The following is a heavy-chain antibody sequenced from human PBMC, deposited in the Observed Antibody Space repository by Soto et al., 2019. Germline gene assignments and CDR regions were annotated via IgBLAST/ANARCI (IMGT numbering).Heavy chain of an antibody. CDR2: INHSGRT. J-gene: IGHJ4*02. CDR3: ARGNIAAALVY. D-gene: IGHD6-13*01. CDR1: GGSISGHY. Sequence: QVQLQQWGAGLLKPSETLSLTCAVYGGSISGHYWNWIRQPPGKGLEWIGEINHSGRTNYNPSLKGRATISVDTSKNQFSLNLGSVTAADTAVYFCARGNIAAALVYWGQGTLVTVSS. V-gene: IGHV4-34*01.